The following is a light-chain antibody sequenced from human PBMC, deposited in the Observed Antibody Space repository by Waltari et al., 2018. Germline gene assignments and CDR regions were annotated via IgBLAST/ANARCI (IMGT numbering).Light chain of an antibody. J-gene: IGKJ3*01. CDR2: SAS. Sequence: EIVMTQSPATLSVSPGERATLPCRASLSVGSNIAWYQQKPGQAPRLLIYSASTRATGIPARFSGSGSGTQFTLIISSLQSEDFGVYYCQQYNGWPPRVTFGPGTKVDI. CDR3: QQYNGWPPRVT. V-gene: IGKV3-15*01. CDR1: LSVGSN.